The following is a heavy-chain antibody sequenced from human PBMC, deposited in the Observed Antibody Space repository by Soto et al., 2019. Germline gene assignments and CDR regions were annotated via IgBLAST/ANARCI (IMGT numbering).Heavy chain of an antibody. CDR3: AMSLMVRGVIYYGMDV. J-gene: IGHJ6*02. D-gene: IGHD3-10*01. CDR1: GFTFSSYG. V-gene: IGHV3-33*01. Sequence: GGSLRLSCAASGFTFSSYGMHWVRQAPGKGLEWVAVIWYDGSNKYYADSVKGRFTISRDNSKNTLYLQMNSLRAEDTAVYYCAMSLMVRGVIYYGMDVWGQGSTVTVSS. CDR2: IWYDGSNK.